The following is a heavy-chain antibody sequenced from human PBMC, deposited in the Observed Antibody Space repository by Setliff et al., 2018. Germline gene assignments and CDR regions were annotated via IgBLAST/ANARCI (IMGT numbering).Heavy chain of an antibody. CDR3: ARVRGLLWFGDNNWFDP. V-gene: IGHV5-51*01. D-gene: IGHD3-10*01. J-gene: IGHJ5*02. CDR2: IYPGDSDT. Sequence: GESLKISCKGSGYSFTSYWIGWVRQMPGKGLEWMGIIYPGDSDTRYSPSFQGQVTISADKSISTAYLQWSSLKASDTAMYCCARVRGLLWFGDNNWFDPWGQGTLVTVSS. CDR1: GYSFTSYW.